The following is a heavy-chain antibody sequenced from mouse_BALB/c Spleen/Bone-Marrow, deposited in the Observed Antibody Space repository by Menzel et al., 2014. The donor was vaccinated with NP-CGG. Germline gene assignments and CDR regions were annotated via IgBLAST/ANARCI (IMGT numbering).Heavy chain of an antibody. CDR2: IDPSDSYT. V-gene: IGHV1-69*02. Sequence: QVQLQQSGAELVKPGASVKLSCKASGYTFTSYWMHWVKQRPGQGLEWIGEIDPSDSYTNYNQKFKGKATLTVDKSSSTAYMQLSSLTSKDSAVYYCARYGGYFPWFAYWGQGTLVTVSA. D-gene: IGHD2-3*01. J-gene: IGHJ3*01. CDR3: ARYGGYFPWFAY. CDR1: GYTFTSYW.